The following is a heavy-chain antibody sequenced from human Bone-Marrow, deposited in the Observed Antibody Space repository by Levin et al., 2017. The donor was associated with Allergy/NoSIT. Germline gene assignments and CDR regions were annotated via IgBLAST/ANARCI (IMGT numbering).Heavy chain of an antibody. CDR3: ARSPGPGVTDVDPTGGAFDI. J-gene: IGHJ3*02. CDR1: GFTFSSYD. D-gene: IGHD1-14*01. CDR2: IGTAGDT. V-gene: IGHV3-13*01. Sequence: GGSLRLSCAASGFTFSSYDMHWVRQATGKGLEWVSAIGTAGDTYYPGSVKGRFTISRENAKNSLYLQMNSLRAGDTAVYYCARSPGPGVTDVDPTGGAFDIWGQGTMVTVSS.